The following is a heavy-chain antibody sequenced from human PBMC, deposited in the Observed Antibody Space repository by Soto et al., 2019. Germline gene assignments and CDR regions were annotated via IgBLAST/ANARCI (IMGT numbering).Heavy chain of an antibody. Sequence: QVQLVQSGAEVKKPGASVKVSCKASGYTFTSYGISWVRQAPGQGLEWMGWISAYNGNTNYVQKLQGRVTMTTDTYTSTAYVELSSLRSDDTAVYFCARDQMTTFPSPIDYCGPGTLVTFAS. CDR3: ARDQMTTFPSPIDY. CDR1: GYTFTSYG. CDR2: ISAYNGNT. D-gene: IGHD3-16*01. J-gene: IGHJ4*02. V-gene: IGHV1-18*01.